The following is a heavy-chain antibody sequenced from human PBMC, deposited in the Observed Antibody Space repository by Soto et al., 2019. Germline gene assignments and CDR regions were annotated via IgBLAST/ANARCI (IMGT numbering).Heavy chain of an antibody. CDR3: AKEEVVVAANTAVDYFDY. J-gene: IGHJ4*02. CDR1: GFTFSSYA. V-gene: IGHV3-23*01. Sequence: GGSLRLSCAASGFTFSSYAMSWVRQAPGKGLEWVSAISGSGGSTYYADSVKGRFTISRDNSKNTLYLQMNSLRAEDTAVYYCAKEEVVVAANTAVDYFDYWGQGTLVTVSS. CDR2: ISGSGGST. D-gene: IGHD2-15*01.